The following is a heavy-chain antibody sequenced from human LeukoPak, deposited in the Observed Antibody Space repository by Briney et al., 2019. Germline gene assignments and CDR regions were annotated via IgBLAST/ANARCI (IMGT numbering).Heavy chain of an antibody. CDR3: AKSAPSRMVRGVIPFDY. CDR2: ISGSGGST. CDR1: GFTFSSYA. V-gene: IGHV3-23*01. Sequence: PGGSLRLSCAASGFTFSSYAMSWVRQAPGKGLEWVSAISGSGGSTYYADSVKGRFTISRDNPKNTLYLQMNSLRAEDTAVYYCAKSAPSRMVRGVIPFDYWGQGNLVTVSS. J-gene: IGHJ4*02. D-gene: IGHD3-10*01.